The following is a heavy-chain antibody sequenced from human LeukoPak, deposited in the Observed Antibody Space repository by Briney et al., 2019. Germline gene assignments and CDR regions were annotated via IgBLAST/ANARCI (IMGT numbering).Heavy chain of an antibody. Sequence: GGSLRLSCAASGFTFDDYTMHWVRQAPGKGLEWVSLISWDGGSTYYADSVKGRFTISRDNAKNSLYLQMNSLRAEDTAVYYCARGTKDIVVVVAALDYWGQGTLVTISS. CDR3: ARGTKDIVVVVAALDY. J-gene: IGHJ4*02. CDR2: ISWDGGST. CDR1: GFTFDDYT. D-gene: IGHD2-15*01. V-gene: IGHV3-43*01.